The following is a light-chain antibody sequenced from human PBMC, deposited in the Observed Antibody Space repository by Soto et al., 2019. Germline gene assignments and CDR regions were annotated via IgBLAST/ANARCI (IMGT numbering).Light chain of an antibody. CDR1: QSISSW. V-gene: IGKV1-5*01. J-gene: IGKJ1*01. Sequence: GDRATITYRASQSISSWLAWYQQKPGKAPKLLIYDASNLESGVPSTFSGSGSGTEFTLTISSLQPDDFATYYCQQYYTYWHMFGQGTKVDIK. CDR3: QQYYTYWHM. CDR2: DAS.